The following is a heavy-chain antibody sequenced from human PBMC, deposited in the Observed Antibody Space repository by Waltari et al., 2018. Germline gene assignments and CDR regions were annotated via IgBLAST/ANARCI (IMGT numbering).Heavy chain of an antibody. J-gene: IGHJ4*02. V-gene: IGHV3-64*01. D-gene: IGHD6-19*01. Sequence: EVQMVESGGGLVQPGGSLRLSCAASGFTLSSFPMHWARQAPGKGLEYVSAFSRDGVTTYYANSVKGRFTISRDNSKNTLYLQMGSLRAEDMAVYYCARIDGSGWYGSWGQGTLVTVSS. CDR3: ARIDGSGWYGS. CDR2: FSRDGVTT. CDR1: GFTLSSFP.